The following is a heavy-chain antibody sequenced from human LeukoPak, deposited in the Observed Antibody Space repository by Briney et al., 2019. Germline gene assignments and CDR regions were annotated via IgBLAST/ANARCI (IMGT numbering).Heavy chain of an antibody. CDR3: AKKTIVGATVDAFDI. V-gene: IGHV3-30*02. J-gene: IGHJ3*02. CDR2: KRYDGSNK. CDR1: GFTFSKYG. D-gene: IGHD1-26*01. Sequence: PGGSLRLSCAASGFTFSKYGMHWVRQAPGKGLEWVASKRYDGSNKYYADSVKGGFTISRDNSKNTLYLQMNRQRAEDTAVYYCAKKTIVGATVDAFDIWGQGTMVTVSS.